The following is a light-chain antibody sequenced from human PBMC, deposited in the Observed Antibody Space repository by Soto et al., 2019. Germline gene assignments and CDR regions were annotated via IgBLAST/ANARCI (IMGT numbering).Light chain of an antibody. CDR2: EDS. CDR3: RSYAGSTF. J-gene: IGLJ1*01. CDR1: SSDVGGYNY. Sequence: QSALTQPPSASGSPGQSVTISCTGTSSDVGGYNYVSWYQQHPGKAPKLMFYEDSKRASGIPDRFSGSKSCNTASLTVSGLQAEDEADYYCRSYAGSTFFGTGTKIT. V-gene: IGLV2-8*01.